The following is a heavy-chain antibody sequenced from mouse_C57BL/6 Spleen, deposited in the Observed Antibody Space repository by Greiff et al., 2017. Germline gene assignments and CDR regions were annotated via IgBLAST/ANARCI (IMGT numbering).Heavy chain of an antibody. J-gene: IGHJ4*01. CDR1: GYSITSGYY. D-gene: IGHD1-1*01. Sequence: EVKLQESGPGLVKPSQSLSLTCSVTGYSITSGYYWNWIRQFPGNKLEWMGYISYDGSNNYNPSLKNRISITRDTSKNQFFLKLNSVTTEDTATYYCAREAITTVVGAMDYWGQGTSVTVSS. V-gene: IGHV3-6*01. CDR2: ISYDGSN. CDR3: AREAITTVVGAMDY.